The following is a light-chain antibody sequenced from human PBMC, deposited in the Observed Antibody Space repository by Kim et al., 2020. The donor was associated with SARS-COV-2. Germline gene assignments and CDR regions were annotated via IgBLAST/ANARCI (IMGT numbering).Light chain of an antibody. CDR3: QQYGSSALT. J-gene: IGKJ4*01. CDR1: QSVSSSN. CDR2: AAS. Sequence: EIELTQSPRTLSLSPGERATLSCRASQSVSSSNLAWYQQKAGQAPRLLIYAASRRATDIPDRFSGSGSGTDFTLTISRLEPEDFALYYCQQYGSSALTFGGVTKVDIK. V-gene: IGKV3-20*01.